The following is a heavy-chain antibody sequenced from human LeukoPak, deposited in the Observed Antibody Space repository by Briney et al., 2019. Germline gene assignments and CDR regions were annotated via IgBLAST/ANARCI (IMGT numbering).Heavy chain of an antibody. Sequence: ASVKVSCKASGYSFTSYYMHWVRQAPGQGLEWMGITYPNSGSTTYAQKFQARVTMTCDTSTSTVYMELSSLRSEDTAVYYCTRGELRDYWGQGTLVTVSS. CDR2: TYPNSGST. V-gene: IGHV1-46*01. D-gene: IGHD1-26*01. CDR1: GYSFTSYY. J-gene: IGHJ4*02. CDR3: TRGELRDY.